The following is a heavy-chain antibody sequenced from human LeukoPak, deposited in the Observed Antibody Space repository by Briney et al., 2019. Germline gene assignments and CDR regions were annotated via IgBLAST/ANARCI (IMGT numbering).Heavy chain of an antibody. CDR3: AIFMTTVTIPDY. CDR1: GFTFRSYS. J-gene: IGHJ4*02. Sequence: GGSLRLSCAASGFTFRSYSMNWVRQAPGKRLEWLSSITSSGSHMYYADSVKGRFTISRDNTKSSLYLQMNSLSPEDTAVYYCAIFMTTVTIPDYWGQGTLVTVSS. CDR2: ITSSGSHM. V-gene: IGHV3-21*01. D-gene: IGHD4-17*01.